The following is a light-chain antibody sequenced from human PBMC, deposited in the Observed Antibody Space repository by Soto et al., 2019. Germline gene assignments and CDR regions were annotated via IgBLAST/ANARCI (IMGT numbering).Light chain of an antibody. V-gene: IGLV2-14*01. CDR1: SSDVGGYNY. CDR3: SSYTSSSHYV. J-gene: IGLJ1*01. Sequence: QSALTQPASVSGSPGQSITISCTGTSSDVGGYNYVSWYQQHPGKAPKLMIYEVSNRPSGVPYRFSGSKSGNTASLTISGLQAEDEADYYCSSYTSSSHYVFGTGTKLTVL. CDR2: EVS.